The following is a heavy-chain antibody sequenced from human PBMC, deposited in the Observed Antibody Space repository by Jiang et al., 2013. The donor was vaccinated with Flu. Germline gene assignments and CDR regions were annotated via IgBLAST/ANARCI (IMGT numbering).Heavy chain of an antibody. CDR3: ARDTWLLLTGPQGVVSPGAFDI. V-gene: IGHV6-1*01. D-gene: IGHD3-9*01. Sequence: SGDSVSSNSAAWNWIRQSPSRGLEWLGRTYYRSKWYNDYAVSVKSRITINPDTSKNQFSLQLNSVTPEDTAVYYCARDTWLLLTGPQGVVSPGAFDIWGQGTMVTVSS. J-gene: IGHJ3*02. CDR1: GDSVSSNSAA. CDR2: TYYRSKWYN.